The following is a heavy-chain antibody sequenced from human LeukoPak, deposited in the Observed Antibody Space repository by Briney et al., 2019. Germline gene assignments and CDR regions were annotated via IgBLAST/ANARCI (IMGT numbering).Heavy chain of an antibody. CDR1: GFTFGSYW. J-gene: IGHJ5*02. Sequence: PGGSLRLSCAASGFTFGSYWMSWVRQAPGKGLEWVANIKQDGSEKYYVDSVKGRFTISGDNAKNSLFLQMNSLRAEDTAVYYCARGASGIQLWFFDPWGQGTLVRVSS. V-gene: IGHV3-7*01. CDR2: IKQDGSEK. CDR3: ARGASGIQLWFFDP. D-gene: IGHD5-18*01.